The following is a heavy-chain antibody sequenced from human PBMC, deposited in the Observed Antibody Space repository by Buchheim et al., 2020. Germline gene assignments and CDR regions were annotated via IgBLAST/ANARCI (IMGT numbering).Heavy chain of an antibody. J-gene: IGHJ5*02. CDR1: GGSMSNGDYY. V-gene: IGHV4-30-4*01. Sequence: QVQLQESGPGLVKPSQTLSLTCSVSGGSMSNGDYYWSWIRQPPGKGLEWIGYIYYSGSTDYNPSLKSRVTISVDTSKNQFSLKLSSVTAADTAVYYCARASGYYGSGSYYRLNLNWIDPWGQETL. CDR3: ARASGYYGSGSYYRLNLNWIDP. CDR2: IYYSGST. D-gene: IGHD3-10*01.